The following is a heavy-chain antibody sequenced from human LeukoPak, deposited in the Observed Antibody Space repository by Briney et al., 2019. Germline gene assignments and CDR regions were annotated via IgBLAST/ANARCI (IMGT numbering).Heavy chain of an antibody. V-gene: IGHV3-30*18. CDR2: ISDDGRSK. J-gene: IGHJ4*02. Sequence: GGSLRLSCVASGFSFVSYGMHWVRQAPGKGLEWVGVISDDGRSKDYADSVKGRFTISRDNSKDTLYLRMNSLRDEDTAVYYCAKRPSDYGDYVSYFDYCGQGTLVTVSS. CDR1: GFSFVSYG. CDR3: AKRPSDYGDYVSYFDY. D-gene: IGHD4-17*01.